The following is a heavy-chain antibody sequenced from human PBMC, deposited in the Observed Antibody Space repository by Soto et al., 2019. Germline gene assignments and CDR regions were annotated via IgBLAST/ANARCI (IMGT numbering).Heavy chain of an antibody. CDR3: ARGVSWYGSRHKYYFDY. CDR2: IYPGDSDT. J-gene: IGHJ4*02. D-gene: IGHD6-13*01. CDR1: GYSFTSYL. V-gene: IGHV5-51*01. Sequence: ESLNISCKGSGYSFTSYLIGWVRQMPGKGLEWMGIIYPGDSDTRYSPSFQGQVTISADKSISTAYLQWSSLKASDTAMYYCARGVSWYGSRHKYYFDYWGQGTLVTVSS.